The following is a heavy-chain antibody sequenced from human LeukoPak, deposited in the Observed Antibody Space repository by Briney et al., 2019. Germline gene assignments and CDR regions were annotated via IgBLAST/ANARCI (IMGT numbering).Heavy chain of an antibody. CDR2: ISSSSSYI. CDR3: ARWLGPKKYYFDY. CDR1: GFTFSSYS. Sequence: GGSLRLSCAASGFTFSSYSMNWVRQAPGKGLEWVSSISSSSSYIYYADSVKGRFTISRDNAKNSLYLQMNSLRAEDTAVYYCARWLGPKKYYFDYWGQGTLVTVSS. D-gene: IGHD6-19*01. J-gene: IGHJ4*02. V-gene: IGHV3-21*01.